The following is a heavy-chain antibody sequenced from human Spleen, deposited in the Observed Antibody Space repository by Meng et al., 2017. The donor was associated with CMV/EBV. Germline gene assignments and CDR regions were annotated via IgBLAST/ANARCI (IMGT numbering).Heavy chain of an antibody. V-gene: IGHV3-7*03. CDR2: INQDGSEK. D-gene: IGHD5-18*01. Sequence: GGSLRLSCAASGFTFSSYWMSWVRQAPGKGLEWVANINQDGSEKYYVDSVKGRFTISRDNSKNTLYLQMNSLRAEDTAVYYCARGRGYKFDPWGQGTLVTVSS. CDR3: ARGRGYKFDP. J-gene: IGHJ5*02. CDR1: GFTFSSYW.